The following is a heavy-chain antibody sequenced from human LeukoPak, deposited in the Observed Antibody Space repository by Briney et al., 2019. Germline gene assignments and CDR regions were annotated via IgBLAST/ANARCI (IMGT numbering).Heavy chain of an antibody. V-gene: IGHV4-4*07. CDR2: IYTSGST. CDR3: AREAEYYDILTGYRTAFDY. CDR1: GGSISSYY. D-gene: IGHD3-9*01. Sequence: SDTLSLTCTVSGGSISSYYWSWVRQPAGKGLEWIGRIYTSGSTNYNPSLKSRVTMSVDTSKNQFSPKLSSVTAADTAVYYCAREAEYYDILTGYRTAFDYWGQGTLVTVSS. J-gene: IGHJ4*02.